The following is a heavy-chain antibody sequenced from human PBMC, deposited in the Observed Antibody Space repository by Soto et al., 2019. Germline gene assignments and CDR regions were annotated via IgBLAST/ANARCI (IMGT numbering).Heavy chain of an antibody. J-gene: IGHJ6*02. CDR3: ARAKGGSLILWFGELFMDV. D-gene: IGHD3-10*01. CDR1: GGTFSSYA. Sequence: ASVKVSCKASGGTFSSYAISWVRQAPGQGLEWMGGIIPIFGTANYAQKFQGRVTITADKSTSTAYMELSSLRSEDTAVYYCARAKGGSLILWFGELFMDVWGQGTTVTVSS. V-gene: IGHV1-69*06. CDR2: IIPIFGTA.